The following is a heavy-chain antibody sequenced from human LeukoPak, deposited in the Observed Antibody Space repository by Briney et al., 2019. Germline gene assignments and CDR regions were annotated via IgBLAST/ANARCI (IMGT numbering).Heavy chain of an antibody. CDR1: GFTFSSYS. CDR2: ISSSSSYI. CDR3: ARAAYSSGWYGVLGY. Sequence: GGSLRLSCAASGFTFSSYSMNWVRQAPGKGLEWVSSISSSSSYIYYADSVKGRFTISRDNAKNSLYLQMNSLRVEDTAVYYCARAAYSSGWYGVLGYWGQGTLVTVSS. J-gene: IGHJ4*02. D-gene: IGHD6-19*01. V-gene: IGHV3-21*01.